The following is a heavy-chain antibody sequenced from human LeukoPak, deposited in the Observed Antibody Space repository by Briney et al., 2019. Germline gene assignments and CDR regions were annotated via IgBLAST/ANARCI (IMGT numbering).Heavy chain of an antibody. D-gene: IGHD3-22*01. Sequence: PGGSLRLSCAASGLTFSSYSMNWVRQAPGKGLEWVSSISSSSSYIYYADSVKGRFTISRDNAKNSLYLQMNSLRAEDTAVYYCASVGYYYDSSGYLRPDYWGQGTLVTVSS. CDR1: GLTFSSYS. J-gene: IGHJ4*02. V-gene: IGHV3-21*01. CDR3: ASVGYYYDSSGYLRPDY. CDR2: ISSSSSYI.